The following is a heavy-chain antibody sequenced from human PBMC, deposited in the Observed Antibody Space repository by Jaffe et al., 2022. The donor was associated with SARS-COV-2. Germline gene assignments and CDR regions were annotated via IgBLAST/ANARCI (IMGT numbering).Heavy chain of an antibody. CDR1: GDSISNYGYY. Sequence: QVQLQESGPGLVKPSQTLSLTCTVSGDSISNYGYYWSWIRQHPGGGLEWIGYMSHSGNTYYNPSLQSRVTLSLDTSMKQVFLKLKSVTAADTAVYYCAKVWVGPTSSRYFDPWGRGILVTVSS. J-gene: IGHJ2*01. V-gene: IGHV4-31*03. CDR2: MSHSGNT. CDR3: AKVWVGPTSSRYFDP. D-gene: IGHD3-16*01.